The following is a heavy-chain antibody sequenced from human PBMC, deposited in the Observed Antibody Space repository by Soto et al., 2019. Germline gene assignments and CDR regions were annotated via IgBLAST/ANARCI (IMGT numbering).Heavy chain of an antibody. J-gene: IGHJ4*02. V-gene: IGHV3-23*04. Sequence: EVQLVESGGALVQPGGSLRLSCEASGVNFRTYAMTWVRLAPGKGLEWVSGIGSSGDTIYYADSVKGRFTISRDISKSKVYFQMHGLKDEDTDVYYCAKMGASSWYMDYFDSWGQRTLVTVS. CDR3: AKMGASSWYMDYFDS. CDR2: IGSSGDTI. CDR1: GVNFRTYA. D-gene: IGHD6-13*01.